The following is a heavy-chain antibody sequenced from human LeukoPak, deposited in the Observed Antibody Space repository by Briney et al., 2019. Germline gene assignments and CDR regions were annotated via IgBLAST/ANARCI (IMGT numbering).Heavy chain of an antibody. J-gene: IGHJ6*03. CDR3: ARSGYSSSWYRYYYYYMDV. CDR1: GYTFTSYD. Sequence: GASVKVSCKASGYTFTSYDINWVRQATGQGLEWMGWMNPNSGNTGYAQKFRGRVTMTRNTSISTAYMELSSLRSEDTAVYYCARSGYSSSWYRYYYYYMDVWGKGTTVTVSS. V-gene: IGHV1-8*01. CDR2: MNPNSGNT. D-gene: IGHD6-13*01.